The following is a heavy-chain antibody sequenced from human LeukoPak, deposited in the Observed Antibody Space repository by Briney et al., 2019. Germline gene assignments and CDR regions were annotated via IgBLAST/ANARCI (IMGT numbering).Heavy chain of an antibody. CDR1: GFTVSSDY. CDR2: FYGGGST. Sequence: GGSLRLSYAASGFTVSSDYMNWVRQAPGKGLEWVPVFYGGGSTNYSASSKGRFTISRDNSKNTLYFEMNGLRVEDTAVYFCARFRSRHWYEMHWGQGTLVTVSS. D-gene: IGHD1-1*01. CDR3: ARFRSRHWYEMH. J-gene: IGHJ4*02. V-gene: IGHV3-66*01.